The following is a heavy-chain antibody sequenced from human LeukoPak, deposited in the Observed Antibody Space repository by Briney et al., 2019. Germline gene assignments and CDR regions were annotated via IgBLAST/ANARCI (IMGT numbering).Heavy chain of an antibody. J-gene: IGHJ4*02. D-gene: IGHD3-22*01. CDR3: ARAIGAGRAFDH. V-gene: IGHV4-38-2*01. Sequence: SETLSLTCAVSGYSISSGYYWGWIRQPPGKGLEWIGSIFHSGSPYYNPSLKSRVTISVDTSKTQFSLKLTSVTAADTAVYYCARAIGAGRAFDHWGQGTLVTVSS. CDR1: GYSISSGYY. CDR2: IFHSGSP.